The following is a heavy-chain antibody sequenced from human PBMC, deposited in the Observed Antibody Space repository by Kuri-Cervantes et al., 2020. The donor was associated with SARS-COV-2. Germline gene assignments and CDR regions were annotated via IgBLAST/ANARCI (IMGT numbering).Heavy chain of an antibody. V-gene: IGHV4-39*01. CDR1: GGSISSTSYY. CDR3: ARPLAGSTGSSDAFDF. CDR2: IHHSGTN. Sequence: SETLSLTCTVSGGSISSTSYYWGWTRPPPGKGLEWIGTIHHSGTNYYNPSLESLVTISVDTSQNLFSLKLAFVSAADTAVYYCARPLAGSTGSSDAFDFWGQGTLVTVSS. J-gene: IGHJ3*01. D-gene: IGHD2-2*01.